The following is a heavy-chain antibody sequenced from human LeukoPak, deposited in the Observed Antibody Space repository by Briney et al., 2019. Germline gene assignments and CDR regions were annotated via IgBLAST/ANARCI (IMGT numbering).Heavy chain of an antibody. Sequence: GGSLRLSCAASGFTFDDFAMHWVRQAPGKGLEWVSGVSWNSDSIGYADSVKGRFTISRDNAKNSLYLQMNSLRAEDTAVYFCARDNGGPLDYWGQGTLVTVSS. J-gene: IGHJ4*02. V-gene: IGHV3-9*01. D-gene: IGHD4-23*01. CDR3: ARDNGGPLDY. CDR2: VSWNSDSI. CDR1: GFTFDDFA.